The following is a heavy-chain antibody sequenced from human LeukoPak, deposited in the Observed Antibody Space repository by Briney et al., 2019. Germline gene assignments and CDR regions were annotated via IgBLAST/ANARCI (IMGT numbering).Heavy chain of an antibody. CDR1: GFTFSSYA. J-gene: IGHJ4*02. CDR3: AKDGGYCSGGSCYGTVDY. D-gene: IGHD2-15*01. CDR2: ISGSGGST. Sequence: RPGGSLRLSCAASGFTFSSYAMSWVRQAPGKGLEWVSAISGSGGSTYYADSVKGRFTISRDNSKNTLYLQMNSLRAEDTAVYYCAKDGGYCSGGSCYGTVDYWGQGTLVTVSS. V-gene: IGHV3-23*01.